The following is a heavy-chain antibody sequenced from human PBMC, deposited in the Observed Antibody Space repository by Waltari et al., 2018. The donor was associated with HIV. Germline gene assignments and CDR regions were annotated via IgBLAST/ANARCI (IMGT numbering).Heavy chain of an antibody. D-gene: IGHD3-16*01. CDR3: AREGGSVYDRPLDY. J-gene: IGHJ4*02. V-gene: IGHV3-48*02. CDR2: IASRSGHT. Sequence: EVHVAESGGDLVQPGGSLRPSCEVPGFHFSCLGMNWVRQAPGKGLEWISYIASRSGHTYYAESVRDRFITSRDNDKNSMYLQMNNLRDDDTAVYYCAREGGSVYDRPLDYWGQGTLVTVSS. CDR1: GFHFSCLG.